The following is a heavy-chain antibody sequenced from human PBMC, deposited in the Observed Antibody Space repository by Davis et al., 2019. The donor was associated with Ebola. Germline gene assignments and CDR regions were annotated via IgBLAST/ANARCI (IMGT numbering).Heavy chain of an antibody. CDR3: AKERGSGWYYYYYGMDV. CDR2: ISYDGSNK. D-gene: IGHD6-19*01. J-gene: IGHJ6*02. CDR1: GFTFSSYA. Sequence: GESLKISCAASGFTFSSYAMHWVRQAPGKGLEWVAVISYDGSNKYYADSVKGRFTISRDNSKNTLYLQMNSLRAEDTAVYYCAKERGSGWYYYYYGMDVWGQGTTVTVSS. V-gene: IGHV3-30*04.